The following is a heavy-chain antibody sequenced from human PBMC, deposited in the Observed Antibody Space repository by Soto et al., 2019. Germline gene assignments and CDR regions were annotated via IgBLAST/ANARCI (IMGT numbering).Heavy chain of an antibody. V-gene: IGHV4-31*03. CDR3: ARGPPSSSSIWFDP. CDR2: IYYSGST. Sequence: QVQLQESGPGLVKPSQTLSLTCTVSGGSISSGGYYWSWIRQHPGKGLEWIGYIYYSGSTYYSPSLKSRVTISVDTSKNQFSLKLSSVTAADTAVYYCARGPPSSSSIWFDPWGQGTLVTVSS. J-gene: IGHJ5*02. CDR1: GGSISSGGYY. D-gene: IGHD6-6*01.